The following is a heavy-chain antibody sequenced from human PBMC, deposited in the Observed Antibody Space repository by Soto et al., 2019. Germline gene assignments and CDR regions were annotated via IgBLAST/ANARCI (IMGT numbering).Heavy chain of an antibody. V-gene: IGHV4-30-4*01. CDR1: GGSISSGDYY. CDR2: IYYSGST. CDR3: ARVGQQQLAIYYYYGMDV. J-gene: IGHJ6*02. Sequence: PSETLSLTCTVSGGSISSGDYYWSWIRQPPGKGLEWIGYIYYSGSTYYNPSLKSRVTISVDTSKNQFSLKLSSVTAADTAVYYCARVGQQQLAIYYYYGMDVWGQGTTVTVSS. D-gene: IGHD6-13*01.